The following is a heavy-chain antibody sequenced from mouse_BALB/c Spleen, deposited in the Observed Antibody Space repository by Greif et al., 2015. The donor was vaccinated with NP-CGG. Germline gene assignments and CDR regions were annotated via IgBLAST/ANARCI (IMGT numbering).Heavy chain of an antibody. V-gene: IGHV1-4*01. CDR1: GYTFTSYT. CDR2: INPSSGYT. Sequence: VQLQQSGAELARPGASVKMSCKASGYTFTSYTMHWVKQRPGQGLEWIGYINPSSGYTNYNQKFKDKATLTADKSSSPAYMQLSSLTSEDSAVYYCARWASLLRSYWYFDVWGAGTTVTVSS. CDR3: ARWASLLRSYWYFDV. D-gene: IGHD1-2*01. J-gene: IGHJ1*01.